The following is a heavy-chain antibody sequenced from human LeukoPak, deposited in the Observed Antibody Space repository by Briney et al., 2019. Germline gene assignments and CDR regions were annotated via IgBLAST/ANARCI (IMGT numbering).Heavy chain of an antibody. CDR1: AFTFSNAW. J-gene: IGHJ4*02. CDR3: TTSGLLAVARSRPLKKIFDY. D-gene: IGHD6-19*01. CDR2: IKSKTDGGTT. Sequence: GGSLRLSCAASAFTFSNAWMSWVRQAPGKGLEWVGRIKSKTDGGTTDYAAPVKGRFTISRDDSKNTLYLQMNSLKTEDTAVYYCTTSGLLAVARSRPLKKIFDYWGQGTLVTVSS. V-gene: IGHV3-15*01.